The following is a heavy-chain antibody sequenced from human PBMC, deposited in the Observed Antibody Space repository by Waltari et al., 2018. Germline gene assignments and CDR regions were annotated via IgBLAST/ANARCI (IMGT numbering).Heavy chain of an antibody. J-gene: IGHJ3*02. D-gene: IGHD3-9*01. CDR1: GGTFSSYA. CDR3: ARDDYHILTGYSQGPDAFDI. CDR2: ISAYNGNT. V-gene: IGHV1-18*01. Sequence: QVQLVQSGAEVKKPGSSVKVSCKASGGTFSSYAISWVRQAPGQGLEWMGWISAYNGNTNYAQKLQGRVTMTTDTSTSTAYMELRSLRSDDTAVYYCARDDYHILTGYSQGPDAFDIWGQGTMVTVSS.